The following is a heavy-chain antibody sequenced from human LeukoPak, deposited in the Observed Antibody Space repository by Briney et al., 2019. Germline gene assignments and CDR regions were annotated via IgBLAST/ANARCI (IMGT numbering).Heavy chain of an antibody. CDR3: ATVSPRAATSYYYYGMDV. V-gene: IGHV1-24*01. D-gene: IGHD2-15*01. J-gene: IGHJ6*02. CDR2: FDPEDGET. CDR1: GYTLTELS. Sequence: GASVKVSCKVSGYTLTELSMHWVRQAPGKGLEWMGGFDPEDGETIYAQKFQGRVTMTEDTSTDTAYMVLSSLRSEDTAVYYCATVSPRAATSYYYYGMDVWGQGTTVTVSS.